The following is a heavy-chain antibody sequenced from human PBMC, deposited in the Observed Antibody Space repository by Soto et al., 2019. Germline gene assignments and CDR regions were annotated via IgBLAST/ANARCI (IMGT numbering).Heavy chain of an antibody. J-gene: IGHJ4*01. CDR3: ASAQYYDNSFDD. V-gene: IGHV5-51*01. Sequence: PADSLKLSCKDSGYRITSYSIVWVRQMAGKGLECIGIIDPRDSDTCDSPSVQGQGTISADQAISTAYMLGSGVTASYSGVYYCASAQYYDNSFDDWGQGTPVNVSS. CDR1: GYRITSYS. D-gene: IGHD3-22*01. CDR2: IDPRDSDT.